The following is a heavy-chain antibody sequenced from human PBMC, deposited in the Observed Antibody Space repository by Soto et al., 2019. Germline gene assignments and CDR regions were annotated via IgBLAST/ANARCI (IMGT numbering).Heavy chain of an antibody. V-gene: IGHV4-30-2*01. CDR1: GGSSRGGGYC. CDR2: MYHSGST. CDR3: ARVPAY. J-gene: IGHJ4*02. D-gene: IGHD2-2*01. Sequence: TSETLCLSCGVSGGSSRGGGYCWSWNRQPPGKGLEWIGYMYHSGSTYYNPSLKSRVTISIDRSKNQFSLKLSSVTAADTAVYYCARVPAYWGQGILVTVSS.